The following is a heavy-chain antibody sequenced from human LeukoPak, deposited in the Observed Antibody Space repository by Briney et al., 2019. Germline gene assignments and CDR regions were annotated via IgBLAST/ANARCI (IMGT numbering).Heavy chain of an antibody. CDR1: GGTFSSYA. D-gene: IGHD1-26*01. V-gene: IGHV1-18*01. CDR2: ISTYNGNT. CDR3: ARGRGATGYFDY. J-gene: IGHJ4*02. Sequence: ASVKVSCKASGGTFSSYAISWVRQAPGQGLEWMGRISTYNGNTNYAQKLQGRVTMTTDTSTSTAYMELRSLRSDDTAVYYCARGRGATGYFDYWGQGTLVTVSS.